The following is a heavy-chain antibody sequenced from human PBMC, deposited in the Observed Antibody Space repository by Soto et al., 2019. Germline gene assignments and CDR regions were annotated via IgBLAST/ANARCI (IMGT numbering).Heavy chain of an antibody. V-gene: IGHV3-15*01. CDR3: ATGYCSSTSCYYFDY. CDR1: GFIFSNAW. CDR2: IKQKADGGTT. J-gene: IGHJ4*02. D-gene: IGHD2-2*01. Sequence: EVQLVESGGGLVKPGGSLGLSCGTSGFIFSNAWMSWVRQAPGKGLEWVGRIKQKADGGTTDYAAPVKGRFTDSRDDSKNTLYLQLNSLKAEDTAVYYCATGYCSSTSCYYFDYWGLGTLVTVSS.